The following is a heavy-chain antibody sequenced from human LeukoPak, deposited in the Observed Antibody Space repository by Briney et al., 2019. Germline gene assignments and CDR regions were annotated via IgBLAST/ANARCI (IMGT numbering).Heavy chain of an antibody. Sequence: SETLSLTCTVSGASISSYYWSWIRQPPGKGLEWITYIHYSGRTHYNPSLKSRVTISVDTSKNQFSLKLSSVTAADTAVYYCASGYNFGYFDYWGQGTLVTVSS. CDR1: GASISSYY. V-gene: IGHV4-59*01. CDR2: IHYSGRT. D-gene: IGHD5-24*01. CDR3: ASGYNFGYFDY. J-gene: IGHJ4*02.